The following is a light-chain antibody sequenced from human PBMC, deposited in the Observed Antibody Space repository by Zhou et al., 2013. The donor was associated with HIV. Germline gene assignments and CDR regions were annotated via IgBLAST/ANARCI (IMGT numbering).Light chain of an antibody. J-gene: IGKJ4*01. CDR1: QSVSSSY. V-gene: IGKV3D-15*01. CDR3: QQYNNWPPLT. CDR2: GAS. Sequence: EIVLTQSPGTLSLSPGERATLSCRASQSVSSSYLAWYQQKAGQAPRLLIHGASTRATGISARFSGSGSGTEFTLTISSLQSEDFAVYYCQQYNNWPPLTFGGGTKVEIK.